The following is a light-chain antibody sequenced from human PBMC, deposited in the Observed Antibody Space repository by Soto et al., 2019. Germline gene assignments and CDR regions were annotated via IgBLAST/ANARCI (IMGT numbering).Light chain of an antibody. CDR2: GAS. J-gene: IGKJ5*01. Sequence: EIALTQSPGTLSLSPGARATLSCRASQSVSSGILAWYQQKPRQAPRLLMYGASGRATGIPDRFSGSGSGTDFTLTISRLEPEDFAVYYCQQYGGPPSTFGQGTRLEIK. CDR1: QSVSSGI. CDR3: QQYGGPPST. V-gene: IGKV3-20*01.